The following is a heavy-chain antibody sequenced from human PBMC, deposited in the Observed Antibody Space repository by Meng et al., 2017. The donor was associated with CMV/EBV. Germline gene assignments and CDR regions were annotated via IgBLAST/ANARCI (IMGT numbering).Heavy chain of an antibody. CDR2: MNPNIGNT. CDR1: GYTFTSYD. CDR3: ARGYCSSTSCYTRYYYGMDV. D-gene: IGHD2-2*02. J-gene: IGHJ6*02. V-gene: IGHV1-8*03. Sequence: ASVKVSCKASGYTFTSYDINWVRQATGQGLEWMGWMNPNIGNTGYAQKFQGRVTITRNTSISTAYMELSSLRSEDTAVYYCARGYCSSTSCYTRYYYGMDVWGQGTTVTVSS.